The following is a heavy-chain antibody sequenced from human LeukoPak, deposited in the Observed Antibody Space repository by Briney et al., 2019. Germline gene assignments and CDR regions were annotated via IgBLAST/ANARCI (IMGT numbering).Heavy chain of an antibody. D-gene: IGHD3-9*01. CDR1: GFTFSSYS. CDR3: ASNYDILTGLDY. CDR2: ISSSSSYI. V-gene: IGHV3-21*01. Sequence: GGSLRLSCAASGFTFSSYSMTWVRQAPGKGLEWVSSISSSSSYIYYADSVKGRFTISRDNAKNSLYLQMNSLRAEDTAVYYCASNYDILTGLDYWGQGTLVTVSS. J-gene: IGHJ4*02.